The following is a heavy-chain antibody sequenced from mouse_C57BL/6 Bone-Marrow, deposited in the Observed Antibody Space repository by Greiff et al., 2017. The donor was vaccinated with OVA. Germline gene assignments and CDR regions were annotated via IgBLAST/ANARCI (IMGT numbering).Heavy chain of an antibody. CDR2: IDPEDGET. J-gene: IGHJ3*01. CDR1: GFNIKDYY. CDR3: ASPLGRGAWFAY. D-gene: IGHD4-1*01. Sequence: SGAELVKPGASVKLSCTASGFNIKDYYMHWVKQRTEQGLEWIGRIDPEDGETKYAPKFQGKATITADTSSNTAYLQLSSLTSEDTAVYYCASPLGRGAWFAYWGQGTLVTVSA. V-gene: IGHV14-2*01.